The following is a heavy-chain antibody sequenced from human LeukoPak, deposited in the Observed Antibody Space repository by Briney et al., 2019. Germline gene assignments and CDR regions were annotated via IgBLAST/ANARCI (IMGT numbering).Heavy chain of an antibody. CDR3: ARADRLDGAPYLIGP. Sequence: ASVKVSCKTSGYTFADYYLHWVRQAPGQGLEWMGWINPNSGGTSSAQKFQGRFTMTRDTPITTVYMEVAWLTSEDTAIYYCARADRLDGAPYLIGPWGQGTLVTVSS. V-gene: IGHV1-2*02. CDR1: GYTFADYY. CDR2: INPNSGGT. D-gene: IGHD2-21*01. J-gene: IGHJ5*02.